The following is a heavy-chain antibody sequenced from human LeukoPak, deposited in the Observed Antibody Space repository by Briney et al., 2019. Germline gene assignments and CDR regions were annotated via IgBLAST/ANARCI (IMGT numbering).Heavy chain of an antibody. CDR2: IYYSGST. V-gene: IGHV4-31*03. Sequence: PSETLSLTCTVSGGSISSGGYYWSWIRQHPGRGLEWIGYIYYSGSTYYNPSLKSRVTISVDTSKNQFSLKLSSVTAADTAVYYCARDGRTTPGGFDYWGQGTLVTVSS. CDR3: ARDGRTTPGGFDY. D-gene: IGHD2/OR15-2a*01. J-gene: IGHJ4*02. CDR1: GGSISSGGYY.